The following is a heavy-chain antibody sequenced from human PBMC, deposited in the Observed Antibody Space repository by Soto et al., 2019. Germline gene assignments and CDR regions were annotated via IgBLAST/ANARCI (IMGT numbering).Heavy chain of an antibody. CDR3: ARGGKTRVTSGYYYYYGMDV. Sequence: LRLSCAASGFTFSSYGMHWVRQAPGKGLEWVAVIWYDGSNKYYADSVKGRFTISRDNSKNTLYLQMNSLRAEDTAVYYCARGGKTRVTSGYYYYYGMDVWGQGTTVTVSS. CDR2: IWYDGSNK. V-gene: IGHV3-33*01. D-gene: IGHD4-17*01. CDR1: GFTFSSYG. J-gene: IGHJ6*02.